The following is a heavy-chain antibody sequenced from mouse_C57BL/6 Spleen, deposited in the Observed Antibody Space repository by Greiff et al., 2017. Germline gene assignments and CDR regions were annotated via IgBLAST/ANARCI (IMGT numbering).Heavy chain of an antibody. V-gene: IGHV1-15*01. D-gene: IGHD2-1*01. J-gene: IGHJ2*01. CDR2: IDPETGGT. Sequence: VQLVESGAELVRPGASVTLSCKASGYTFTDYEMHWVKQTPVHGLEWIGAIDPETGGTAYNQKFKGKAILTADKSSSTAYMELRSLTSEDSAVYYCTRSHYGNHYFDYWGQGTTLTVSS. CDR1: GYTFTDYE. CDR3: TRSHYGNHYFDY.